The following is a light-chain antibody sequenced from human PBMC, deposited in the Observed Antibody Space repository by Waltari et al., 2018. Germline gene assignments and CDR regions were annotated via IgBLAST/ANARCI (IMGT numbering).Light chain of an antibody. CDR3: HSRDTTSTRL. J-gene: IGLJ2*01. CDR1: SLRRFY. Sequence: SSELTQDPAVSVALGQTVRITCQGDSLRRFYASWYQQRPGQAPILFLYGQNNRPSGNPDPIPWLTLGNTASLTITRAQAEDEGDYFCHSRDTTSTRLFGGGTRVTV. V-gene: IGLV3-19*01. CDR2: GQN.